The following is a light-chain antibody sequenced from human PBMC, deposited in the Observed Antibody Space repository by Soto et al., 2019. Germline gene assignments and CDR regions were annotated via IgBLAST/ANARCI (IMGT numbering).Light chain of an antibody. CDR3: QQYDNLPLT. J-gene: IGKJ4*01. Sequence: DIQMTQSPSSLSASVGDRVTITCQASQDISNYLNWYQQKPGKAPKLLIYDASNLETGVPSRFSGSGSGTDFTFTIRSLQPEDIATSYCQQYDNLPLTFGGGTKVEIK. CDR1: QDISNY. V-gene: IGKV1-33*01. CDR2: DAS.